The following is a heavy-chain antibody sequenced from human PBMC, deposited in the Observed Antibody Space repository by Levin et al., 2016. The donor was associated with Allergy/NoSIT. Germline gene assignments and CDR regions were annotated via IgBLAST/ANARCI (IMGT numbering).Heavy chain of an antibody. CDR1: GFTFSDYY. V-gene: IGHV3-11*06. D-gene: IGHD4-23*01. J-gene: IGHJ4*02. CDR2: ISSSSSYT. CDR3: ARDKSPYGGHGDY. Sequence: SCAASGFTFSDYYMSWIRQAPGKGLEWVSYISSSSSYTNYADSVKGRFTISRDNSESMLYLQMNSLRGEDTAVYYCARDKSPYGGHGDYWGQGTLVTVSS.